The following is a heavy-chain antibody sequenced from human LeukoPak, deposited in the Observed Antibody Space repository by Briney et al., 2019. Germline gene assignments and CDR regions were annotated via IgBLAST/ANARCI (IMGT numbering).Heavy chain of an antibody. V-gene: IGHV1-69*04. CDR2: IIPILGIA. CDR3: ARGLDYYGSGSQQPFDP. CDR1: GGTFSSYA. D-gene: IGHD3-10*01. J-gene: IGHJ5*02. Sequence: GASVKVSCKASGGTFSSYAISWVRQAPGQGLEWMGRIIPILGIANYAQKFQGRVTITADKSTSTAYMELSSLRSEDTAVYYCARGLDYYGSGSQQPFDPWGQGTLVTVSS.